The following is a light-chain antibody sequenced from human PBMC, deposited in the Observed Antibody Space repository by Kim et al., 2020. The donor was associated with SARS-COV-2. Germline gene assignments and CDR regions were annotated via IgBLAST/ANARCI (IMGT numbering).Light chain of an antibody. Sequence: ALGQTDRITCQGDSLRRFYASWYQQKPGQAPVLVIYGKTNRPSGIPDRFSGSSSGNTASLTITGAQAEDEADYYCNSRDSTDNHWVFGGGTQLTVL. CDR1: SLRRFY. CDR3: NSRDSTDNHWV. J-gene: IGLJ3*02. V-gene: IGLV3-19*01. CDR2: GKT.